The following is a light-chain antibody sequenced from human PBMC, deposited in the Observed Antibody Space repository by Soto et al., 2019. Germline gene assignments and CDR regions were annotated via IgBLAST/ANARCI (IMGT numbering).Light chain of an antibody. J-gene: IGKJ1*01. CDR1: QSVLYSSDNKNY. V-gene: IGKV4-1*01. CDR3: QQYYSTPWT. Sequence: DIVMTQSSDSLAMSLGERATINCKSSQSVLYSSDNKNYLAWYQQRPGQPPKLLIYWASTRESGVPDRFSGSGSGTDFTLTISSLQAEDVAVYYCQQYYSTPWTFGQETKVEIK. CDR2: WAS.